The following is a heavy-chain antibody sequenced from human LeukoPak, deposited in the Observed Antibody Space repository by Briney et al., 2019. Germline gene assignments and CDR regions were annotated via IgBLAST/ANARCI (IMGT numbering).Heavy chain of an antibody. CDR1: GGSIRRYY. D-gene: IGHD3-9*01. J-gene: IGHJ4*02. CDR3: ARGENYNILTGPPYFDL. Sequence: SETLSLTCTVSGGSIRRYYWNWIRQPPGKGLEWIGCIYSSGSTNYHPSLESRLTISLDTSKNQFSLRLTSVTAADTAVYYCARGENYNILTGPPYFDLWGQGTLVTVSS. CDR2: IYSSGST. V-gene: IGHV4-59*01.